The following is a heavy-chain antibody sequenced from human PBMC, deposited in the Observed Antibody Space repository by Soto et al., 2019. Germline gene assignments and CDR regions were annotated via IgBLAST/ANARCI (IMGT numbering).Heavy chain of an antibody. Sequence: GGSLRLSCAACGFTFSRYSMNWVRQAPGKGLEWVSSISSTTNYIYYAYSMKGRFTVSRDNAKNSVYLDMNSLRAEDTAVYYCAREYEDLTSNFDYWGQGTLVTVPS. CDR3: AREYEDLTSNFDY. CDR2: ISSTTNYI. D-gene: IGHD3-3*01. CDR1: GFTFSRYS. J-gene: IGHJ4*02. V-gene: IGHV3-21*01.